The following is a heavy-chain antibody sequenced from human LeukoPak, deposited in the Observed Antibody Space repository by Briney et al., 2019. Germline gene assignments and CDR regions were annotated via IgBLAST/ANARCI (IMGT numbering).Heavy chain of an antibody. CDR2: IYSGGST. CDR3: AKGSYYDFWSGWIY. J-gene: IGHJ4*02. CDR1: GFTVISNY. V-gene: IGHV3-53*01. Sequence: PGGSLRLSCAASGFTVISNYMSWVRQAPGKGLEWVSVIYSGGSTYYADSVKGRFTISRDNSKNTLYLQMNSLRAEDTAVYYCAKGSYYDFWSGWIYWGQGTLVTVSS. D-gene: IGHD3-3*01.